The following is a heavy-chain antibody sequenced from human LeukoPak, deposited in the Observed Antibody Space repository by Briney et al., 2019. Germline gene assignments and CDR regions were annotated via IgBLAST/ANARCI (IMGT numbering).Heavy chain of an antibody. V-gene: IGHV3-23*01. Sequence: GGSLRLSCAASGFTFSSYAMSWVRQAPGKGLEWVSAISGSGGSTYYADSVKGRFTISRDNSRDTPYLQMNSLRAEDTAVYYCARGYYDYVWGSYYFDYWGQGTLVTVSS. D-gene: IGHD3-16*01. CDR3: ARGYYDYVWGSYYFDY. CDR2: ISGSGGST. CDR1: GFTFSSYA. J-gene: IGHJ4*02.